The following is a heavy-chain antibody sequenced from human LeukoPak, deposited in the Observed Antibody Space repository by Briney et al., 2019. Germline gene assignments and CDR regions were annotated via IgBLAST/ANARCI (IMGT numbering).Heavy chain of an antibody. D-gene: IGHD6-13*01. CDR2: IIPIFGTA. CDR3: ARPSSLQLVQGGFDY. CDR1: GGTFSSYA. J-gene: IGHJ4*02. Sequence: SVKVSCKASGGTFSSYAISWVRQAPGQGLEWMGGIIPIFGTANYAQKFQGRVTITTDESTSTAYMELSSLRSEDTAVYYCARPSSLQLVQGGFDYWGQGTLVTVSS. V-gene: IGHV1-69*05.